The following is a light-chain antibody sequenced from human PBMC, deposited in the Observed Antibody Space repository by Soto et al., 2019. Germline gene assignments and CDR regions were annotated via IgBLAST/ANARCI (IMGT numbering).Light chain of an antibody. V-gene: IGLV2-14*01. CDR1: TSDFSRSNY. CDR3: SSYTATTSLFI. CDR2: EVT. Sequence: QSVLTQPASVSGSPGQSITISCTGTTSDFSRSNYVAWYQQLPGKAPKLLIYEVTNRPSGVSNRFSGSKSGDTASLTISGLQSDEEADYYCSSYTATTSLFIFGSGTKVTV. J-gene: IGLJ1*01.